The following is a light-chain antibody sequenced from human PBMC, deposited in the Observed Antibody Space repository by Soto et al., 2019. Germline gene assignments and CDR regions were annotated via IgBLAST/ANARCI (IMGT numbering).Light chain of an antibody. CDR1: QGIGND. V-gene: IGKV1-6*02. CDR2: AAT. CDR3: LQDNNYPHT. J-gene: IGKJ4*01. Sequence: AIQMAQSPSSLSAPVGDRVTITCRASQGIGNDVGWYQQKPGKAPKLLLYAATTLQSGVPSRFSGTRSGTDFTLTISSLQPEDFATYYCLQDNNYPHTFGGGTKVEIK.